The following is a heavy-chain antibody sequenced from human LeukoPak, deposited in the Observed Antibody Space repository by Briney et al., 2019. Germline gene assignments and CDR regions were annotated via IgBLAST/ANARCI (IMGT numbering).Heavy chain of an antibody. CDR3: ARLVGGAGADFDY. D-gene: IGHD1-26*01. J-gene: IGHJ4*02. CDR1: GGSISSGGYY. Sequence: SETLSLTCTVSGGSISSGGYYWSWIRQHPGKGLEWIGYIYYSGSTYYNPSLKSRVTISVDTSKNQFSLKLSSVTAADTAVYYCARLVGGAGADFDYWGQGTLVTVSS. V-gene: IGHV4-31*03. CDR2: IYYSGST.